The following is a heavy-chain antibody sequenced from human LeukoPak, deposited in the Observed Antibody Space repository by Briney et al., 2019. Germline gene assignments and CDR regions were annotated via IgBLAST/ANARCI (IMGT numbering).Heavy chain of an antibody. CDR1: NYSITSGYF. D-gene: IGHD3-22*01. J-gene: IGHJ4*02. CDR2: IYHSGTT. CDR3: ARNGVFHDSDGYSFDY. V-gene: IGHV4-38-2*01. Sequence: SETLSLTCAVSNYSITSGYFWGWIRQPPGEGLEWIASIYHSGTTYYNPSLKNLVTLFVDTSKIQFPLQLPSFTAADPAVYYCARNGVFHDSDGYSFDYWGQGTLVTVSS.